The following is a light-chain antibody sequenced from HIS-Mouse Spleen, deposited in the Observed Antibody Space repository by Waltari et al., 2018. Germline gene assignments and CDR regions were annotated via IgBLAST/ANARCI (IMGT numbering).Light chain of an antibody. J-gene: IGLJ1*01. CDR3: QVWDSSSDHYV. CDR2: DDS. V-gene: IGLV3-21*03. CDR1: NIGSKS. Sequence: SYVLTQPPSVSVAPGKTARITCGGNNIGSKSVHWYQQKPGQAPVLVVYDDSDRPPGIPERFSGSNSGNTATLTISRVEAGDEADYYCQVWDSSSDHYVFGTGIKVTVL.